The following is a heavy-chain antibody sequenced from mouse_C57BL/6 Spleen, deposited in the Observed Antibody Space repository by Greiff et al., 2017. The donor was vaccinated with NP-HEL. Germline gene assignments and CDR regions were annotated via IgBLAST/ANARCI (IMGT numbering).Heavy chain of an antibody. Sequence: EVQLVESGGGLVKPGGSLKLSCAASGFTFSDYEMHWVRQAPEKGLEWVAYISSGGSTIYNADTVKGQFTISRDNAKNTSFLQMTSLRSEEAAMYYCARDPYYYGSSRSYAMDYWGQGTSVTVSS. CDR2: ISSGGSTI. CDR1: GFTFSDYE. V-gene: IGHV5-17*01. CDR3: ARDPYYYGSSRSYAMDY. J-gene: IGHJ4*01. D-gene: IGHD1-1*01.